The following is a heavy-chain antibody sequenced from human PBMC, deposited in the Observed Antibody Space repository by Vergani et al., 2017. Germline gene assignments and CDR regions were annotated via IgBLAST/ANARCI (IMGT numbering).Heavy chain of an antibody. J-gene: IGHJ4*02. Sequence: QVQLQESGPGLVKPSQTLSLTCTVSGGSISSGSYYRSWIRQPAGKGLEWIGRIYTSGSTNYNPSLKSRVTISVDTSKNHFSLKLSSVTVADTAVYYCARSRPYCTSGSCPAIWGQGTLVTVSS. D-gene: IGHD2-15*01. CDR2: IYTSGST. CDR3: ARSRPYCTSGSCPAI. CDR1: GGSISSGSYY. V-gene: IGHV4-61*02.